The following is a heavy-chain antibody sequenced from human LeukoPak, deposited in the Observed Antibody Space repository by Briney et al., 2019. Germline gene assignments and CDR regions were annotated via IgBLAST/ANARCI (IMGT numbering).Heavy chain of an antibody. V-gene: IGHV1-8*02. J-gene: IGHJ4*02. CDR1: GYTFSSYA. CDR3: AKRGHSYGDFDY. CDR2: MNPNSKNT. D-gene: IGHD5-18*01. Sequence: ASVKASCKASGYTFSSYAMNWVRQATGQGLEWMGWMNPNSKNTGYAQKFQGRVTMTKNTSISTAYMELSSLRSEDTAVYYCAKRGHSYGDFDYWGQGTLVTVSS.